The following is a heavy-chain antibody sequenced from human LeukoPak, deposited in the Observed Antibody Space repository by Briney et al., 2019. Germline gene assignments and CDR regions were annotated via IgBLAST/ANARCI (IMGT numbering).Heavy chain of an antibody. V-gene: IGHV3-53*01. CDR3: AGAEQQLVLDY. D-gene: IGHD6-13*01. CDR1: GFTVSSND. CDR2: IYSGGST. J-gene: IGHJ4*02. Sequence: GGSLRLSCAASGFTVSSNDMSWVRQAPGKGLECISVIYSGGSTDYADSVKGRLTISRDNSKNTLYLQMNSLRAEDTAVYYCAGAEQQLVLDYWGQGTLVTVSS.